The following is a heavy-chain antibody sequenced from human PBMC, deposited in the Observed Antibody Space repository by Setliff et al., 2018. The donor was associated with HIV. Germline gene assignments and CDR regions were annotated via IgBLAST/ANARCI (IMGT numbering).Heavy chain of an antibody. Sequence: SETLSLTCTVSGDSISSHYWSWIRQAPGKGLEWIGTMYFSGNARNSPSLKSRVTISLDTSKNQLSLNLTSVTAADTAVYYCAREGLAVAGLNWFDPWGQGTLVTVSS. CDR2: MYFSGNA. CDR3: AREGLAVAGLNWFDP. J-gene: IGHJ5*02. CDR1: GDSISSHY. D-gene: IGHD6-19*01. V-gene: IGHV4-59*11.